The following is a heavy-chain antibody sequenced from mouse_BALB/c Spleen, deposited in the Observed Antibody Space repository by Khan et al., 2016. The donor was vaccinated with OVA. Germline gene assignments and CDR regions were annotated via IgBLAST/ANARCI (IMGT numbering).Heavy chain of an antibody. CDR2: ISYSGVT. J-gene: IGHJ2*01. Sequence: EVQLQESGPGLVKPSQSLSLTFTVTGYSITSGYAWNWIRQFPGNKLEWMGYISYSGVTSYPPSLKRRLSITRDTSKNQFFLQLNSVPTEDTATYYCARGNYYGYYFDYWGQGTTLTVSS. CDR3: ARGNYYGYYFDY. CDR1: GYSITSGYA. D-gene: IGHD1-1*01. V-gene: IGHV3-2*02.